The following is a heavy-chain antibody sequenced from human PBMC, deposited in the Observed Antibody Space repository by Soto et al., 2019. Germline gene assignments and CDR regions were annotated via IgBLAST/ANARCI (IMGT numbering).Heavy chain of an antibody. J-gene: IGHJ4*02. D-gene: IGHD3-22*01. CDR2: ISYDGSNN. CDR1: GFTFSTYA. Sequence: GSLRLSCAASGFTFSTYAMHWVRQAPGKGLEWVAVISYDGSNNYYADSVKGRFIISRDNSRNTVYLQMGSLRAEDTAVYYCARLREYYFYSSAFSARTAPDYWGQGTLVTVSS. CDR3: ARLREYYFYSSAFSARTAPDY. V-gene: IGHV3-30-3*01.